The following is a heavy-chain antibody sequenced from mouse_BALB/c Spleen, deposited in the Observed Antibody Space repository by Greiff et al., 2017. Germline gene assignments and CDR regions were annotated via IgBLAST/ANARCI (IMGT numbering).Heavy chain of an antibody. Sequence: VQLQQSGAELVRSGASVKLSCTASGFNIKDYYMHWVKQRPEQGLEWIGWIDPENGDTEYAPKFQGKATMTADTSSNTAYLQLSSLTSEDTAVYYCARGMWFAYWGQGTLVTVSA. CDR2: IDPENGDT. V-gene: IGHV14-4*02. J-gene: IGHJ3*01. CDR1: GFNIKDYY. CDR3: ARGMWFAY.